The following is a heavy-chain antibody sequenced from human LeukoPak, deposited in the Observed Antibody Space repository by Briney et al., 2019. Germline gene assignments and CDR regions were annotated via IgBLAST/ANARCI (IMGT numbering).Heavy chain of an antibody. CDR1: GYTFTSYD. CDR3: VTAIQFYYDFWSGYYVGNDF. D-gene: IGHD3-3*01. Sequence: GASVKVSCKPSGYTFTSYDINWVRQATGQGLEWMGWMNPKSGNTEYAQKFQGRVTISRNTSISTAYMELSSLRSEDTAVYYCVTAIQFYYDFWSGYYVGNDFWGQGTLVTVSS. J-gene: IGHJ4*02. V-gene: IGHV1-8*03. CDR2: MNPKSGNT.